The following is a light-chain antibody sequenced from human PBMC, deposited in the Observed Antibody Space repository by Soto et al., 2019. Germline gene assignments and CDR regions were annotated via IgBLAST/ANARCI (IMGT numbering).Light chain of an antibody. J-gene: IGLJ2*01. V-gene: IGLV3-21*02. CDR3: QAWDSSSDHVI. Sequence: SYELTQPPSVSVAPGQTASITCGGNVIGSISVHWYQQKPGQAPVLVVFDDSDRPSGIPERFSGSNSRNTATLTISRVEAGDEADYYCQAWDSSSDHVIFGGGTKLTVL. CDR1: VIGSIS. CDR2: DDS.